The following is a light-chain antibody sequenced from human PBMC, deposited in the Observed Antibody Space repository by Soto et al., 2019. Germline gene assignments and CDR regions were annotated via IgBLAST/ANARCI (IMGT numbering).Light chain of an antibody. Sequence: QSVLTQPPSASGTPGQRVTISCSGSSSNIGSNYVYCYQQLPGTAPKLLIYRNNPRPSGVPDRFSGSKSGTSASLAISGLRSEDEAEYYCAAWDDSLSGPNWVFGGGTKLTVL. V-gene: IGLV1-47*01. CDR1: SSNIGSNY. CDR2: RNN. J-gene: IGLJ3*02. CDR3: AAWDDSLSGPNWV.